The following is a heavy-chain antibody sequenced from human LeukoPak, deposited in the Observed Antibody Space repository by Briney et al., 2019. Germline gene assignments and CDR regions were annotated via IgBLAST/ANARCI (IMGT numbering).Heavy chain of an antibody. CDR1: GFTFRGYA. J-gene: IGHJ4*02. CDR3: ARDYGGYSDY. D-gene: IGHD4-23*01. Sequence: PGRSLRLPCAASGFTFRGYAMHWVRQAPGKGLEWVSFISYDGSNTYYADSVKGRFTVSRDNSENTVYLQMNSLRVEDTAVYYCARDYGGYSDYWGQGTLVTVSS. V-gene: IGHV3-30*01. CDR2: ISYDGSNT.